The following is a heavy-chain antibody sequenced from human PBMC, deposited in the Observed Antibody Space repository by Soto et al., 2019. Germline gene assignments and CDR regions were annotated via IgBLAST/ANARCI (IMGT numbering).Heavy chain of an antibody. Sequence: SETLSLTCTVSGGSINSGDYYWSWIRQPPGKGLEWIGYIYYSGGTYYNPSLKSRVTISGDTSKNQFSLKLSSVTAADTAVYYCAREGGYDEGFDYWGQGTLVTVSS. CDR3: AREGGYDEGFDY. V-gene: IGHV4-30-4*01. CDR1: GGSINSGDYY. CDR2: IYYSGGT. D-gene: IGHD5-12*01. J-gene: IGHJ4*02.